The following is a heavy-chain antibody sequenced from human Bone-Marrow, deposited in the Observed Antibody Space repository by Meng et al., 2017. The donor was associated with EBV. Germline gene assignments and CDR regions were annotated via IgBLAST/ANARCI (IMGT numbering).Heavy chain of an antibody. CDR3: AKSYALTTDRRYFQH. D-gene: IGHD3-16*01. V-gene: IGHV3-11*01. CDR2: IGSSDNTM. J-gene: IGHJ1*01. Sequence: QVKLGESGGXXVMRGXSLRLSXSXSVFSFSDYSMSWIRQAPGKGLEWVSHIGSSDNTMYYADSVKGRFTISRDNAQNSLYLQMNSLTVEDTAVYYCAKSYALTTDRRYFQHGGQGTRVTVSS. CDR1: VFSFSDYS.